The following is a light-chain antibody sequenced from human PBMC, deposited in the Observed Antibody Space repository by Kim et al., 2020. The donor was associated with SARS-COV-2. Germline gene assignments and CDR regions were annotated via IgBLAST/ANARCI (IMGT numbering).Light chain of an antibody. V-gene: IGKV1-5*03. Sequence: DIQMTQSPSTLSASVGDRVTITCRASQDITTWLAWYQQKPGKAPKLLIYKASNLESGVPSRFSASGSGTDFTLTISSLQPEDFATYCFQHDSRFPYAFGQGTKLVI. CDR2: KAS. J-gene: IGKJ2*01. CDR3: QHDSRFPYA. CDR1: QDITTW.